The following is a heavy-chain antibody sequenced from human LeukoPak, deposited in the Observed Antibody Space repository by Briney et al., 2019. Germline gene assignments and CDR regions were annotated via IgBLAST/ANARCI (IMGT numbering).Heavy chain of an antibody. D-gene: IGHD5-24*01. CDR2: ISGSDSST. J-gene: IGHJ4*02. Sequence: GGTLRLSCAASGFTFSSYGMSWVRQAPGKGLVWVSTISGSDSSTYYADSVKGRFTISRDNSKNTLYLQMNSLRADDTAVYYCAKSGYNRFDYWGQGTLVTVSS. V-gene: IGHV3-23*01. CDR3: AKSGYNRFDY. CDR1: GFTFSSYG.